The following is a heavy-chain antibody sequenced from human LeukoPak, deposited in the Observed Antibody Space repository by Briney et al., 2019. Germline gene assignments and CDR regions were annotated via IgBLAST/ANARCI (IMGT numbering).Heavy chain of an antibody. V-gene: IGHV4-59*12. CDR2: IYYSGST. Sequence: NPSETLSLTCTVSGGSISRYYWSWIRQPPGKGLEWIGYIYYSGSTKYNPSLKSRVTISVDTSKNQFSLKLSSVTAADTAVYYCARGGWWLRYIDYWGQGTLVTVSS. J-gene: IGHJ4*02. CDR1: GGSISRYY. D-gene: IGHD5-12*01. CDR3: ARGGWWLRYIDY.